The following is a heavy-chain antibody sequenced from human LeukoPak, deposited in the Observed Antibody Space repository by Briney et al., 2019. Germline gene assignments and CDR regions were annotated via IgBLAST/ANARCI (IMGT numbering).Heavy chain of an antibody. CDR3: AKGGSSWSEIDY. CDR1: GFTFSSYA. J-gene: IGHJ4*02. CDR2: ISGSGDYT. D-gene: IGHD6-13*01. V-gene: IGHV3-23*01. Sequence: GGSLTLFCAASGFTFSSYAMSWLRQAPGKGLEWVSGISGSGDYTYYADSVRGRDTISRDSSKNTLYLQMNRQKREDTAVYYCAKGGSSWSEIDYWGQGTLVTVSS.